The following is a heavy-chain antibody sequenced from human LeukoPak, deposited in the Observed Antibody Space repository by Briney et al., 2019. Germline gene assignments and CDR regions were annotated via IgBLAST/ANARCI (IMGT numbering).Heavy chain of an antibody. Sequence: SETLSLTCTVSGGSISSYYWSWIRQPPGKGLEWIGCIHYSGSTNYNPSLKSRVTISVDTSKNQFSLKLSSVTAADTAVYYCARVRDRSSYFYDLDSWGQGTLVTVSS. CDR3: ARVRDRSSYFYDLDS. CDR1: GGSISSYY. J-gene: IGHJ4*02. CDR2: IHYSGST. D-gene: IGHD3-22*01. V-gene: IGHV4-59*01.